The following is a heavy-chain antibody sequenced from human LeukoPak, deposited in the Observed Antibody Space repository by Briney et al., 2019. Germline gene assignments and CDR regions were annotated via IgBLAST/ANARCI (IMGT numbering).Heavy chain of an antibody. CDR1: GFTFSGFW. V-gene: IGHV3-7*01. J-gene: IGHJ4*02. Sequence: GGSLRLSCAVSGFTFSGFWMSWSRQAPGKGLEWVASINSDGSEGYYADVVKGRFTISRDNSKNTLYLQLNTLRAEDTAVYYCAREKYCTPTDCLHGRFYFDYWGQGTLVTVSS. CDR2: INSDGSEG. D-gene: IGHD2-8*01. CDR3: AREKYCTPTDCLHGRFYFDY.